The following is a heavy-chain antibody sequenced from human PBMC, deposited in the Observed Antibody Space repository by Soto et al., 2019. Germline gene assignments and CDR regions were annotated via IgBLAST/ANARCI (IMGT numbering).Heavy chain of an antibody. Sequence: PGGSLRLSCAASGFTFSSYIMNWVRQAPGKGLEWVSYISSSSSTIYYADSVKGRFTISRDNAKNSLYLQMNSLRAEDTAVYYCARDRKAATNWFDPWGQGTLVTVSS. CDR2: ISSSSSTI. J-gene: IGHJ5*02. V-gene: IGHV3-48*01. CDR1: GFTFSSYI. D-gene: IGHD2-15*01. CDR3: ARDRKAATNWFDP.